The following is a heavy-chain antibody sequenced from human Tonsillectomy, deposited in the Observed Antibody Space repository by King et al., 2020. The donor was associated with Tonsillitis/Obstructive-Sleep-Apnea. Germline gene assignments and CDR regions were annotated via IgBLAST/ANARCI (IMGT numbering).Heavy chain of an antibody. CDR1: GFTFSNFA. CDR3: ANVRNWNYLNY. CDR2: LSDSGGRK. V-gene: IGHV3-23*04. D-gene: IGHD3-10*02. Sequence: VQLVESGGGLVQPGGSLRLSCAASGFTFSNFAMTWVRQAPGKGLEWGSGLSDSGGRKYFADTVKGRFTISSDNSKSTLYLQMNSLRAEDTAVYYCANVRNWNYLNYWGQGTLVTVSS. J-gene: IGHJ4*02.